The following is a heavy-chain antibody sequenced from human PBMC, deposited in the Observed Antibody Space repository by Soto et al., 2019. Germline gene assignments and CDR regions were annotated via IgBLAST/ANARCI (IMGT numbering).Heavy chain of an antibody. D-gene: IGHD6-19*01. CDR3: AKGGRQWLVTSDFNY. CDR1: GFTVSSYY. CDR2: IYSAGSA. Sequence: HPGGSLRLSCAASGFTVSSYYMSWVRQAPGKGLEWVSVIYSAGSADFADSVKGRFTISRDSSKNTVSLEMTSLRAEDTAVYYCAKGGRQWLVTSDFNYWGQGTLVTVSS. V-gene: IGHV3-66*02. J-gene: IGHJ4*02.